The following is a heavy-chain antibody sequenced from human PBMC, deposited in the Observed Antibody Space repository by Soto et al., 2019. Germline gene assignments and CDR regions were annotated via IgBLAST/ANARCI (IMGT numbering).Heavy chain of an antibody. CDR2: IWYDGSNK. Sequence: VGSLRLSCAASGFTFSSYGMHWVRQAPGKGLEWVAVIWYDGSNKYYADSVKGRFTISRDNSKNTLYLQMNSLRAEDTAVYYCARDTARAMVRIYYGMDVWGQGTTVTVSS. D-gene: IGHD3-10*01. CDR3: ARDTARAMVRIYYGMDV. V-gene: IGHV3-33*01. J-gene: IGHJ6*02. CDR1: GFTFSSYG.